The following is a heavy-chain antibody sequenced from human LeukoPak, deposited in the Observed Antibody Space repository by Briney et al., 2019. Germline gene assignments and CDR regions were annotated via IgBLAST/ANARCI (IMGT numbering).Heavy chain of an antibody. J-gene: IGHJ6*03. D-gene: IGHD6-6*01. V-gene: IGHV4-34*01. CDR2: VNHSGST. CDR3: ARHKPIAARRGYYYYYMDV. Sequence: SETLSLTCAVYGGSFSGYYWSWIRQPPGKGLEWIGEVNHSGSTNYNPSLKSRVTISVDTSKNQFSLKLSSVTAADTAVYYCARHKPIAARRGYYYYYMDVWGKGTTVTVSS. CDR1: GGSFSGYY.